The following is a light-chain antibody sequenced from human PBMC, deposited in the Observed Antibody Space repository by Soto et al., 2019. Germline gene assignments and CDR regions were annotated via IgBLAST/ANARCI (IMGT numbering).Light chain of an antibody. CDR2: GAS. V-gene: IGKV3-15*01. J-gene: IGKJ3*01. CDR1: QSVGSN. Sequence: EIVMTQSPATLSVSPGERATLSCRASQSVGSNLAWYQQKPGQAPRLLIYGASTRATDIPARFSGSGSGADFTLTISSLEPEDFAVYYCQQRSSWPLTFGPGTKVDIK. CDR3: QQRSSWPLT.